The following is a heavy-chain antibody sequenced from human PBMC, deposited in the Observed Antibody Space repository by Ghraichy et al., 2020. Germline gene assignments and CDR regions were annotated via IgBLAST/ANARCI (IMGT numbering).Heavy chain of an antibody. Sequence: GGSLRLSYAATGCIISSYDITWGRQVPGKGLEWVANIKHDESEKYYVDSVKGRFTISRDNAKNSLYLQMNSLRPDDTAVYYCARGGYNYGSNPIDYWGQGFLVIVSS. D-gene: IGHD5-18*01. CDR1: GCIISSYD. CDR2: IKHDESEK. CDR3: ARGGYNYGSNPIDY. V-gene: IGHV3-7*04. J-gene: IGHJ4*02.